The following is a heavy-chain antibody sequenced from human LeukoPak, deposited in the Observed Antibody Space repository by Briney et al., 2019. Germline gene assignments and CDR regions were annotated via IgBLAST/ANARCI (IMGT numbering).Heavy chain of an antibody. Sequence: PILGIANYAQKFQGRVTITAEKSTSTAYMELSSLRSEDTAVYYCARDRGARGAYYYYYMDVWGKGTTVTVSS. CDR3: ARDRGARGAYYYYYMDV. D-gene: IGHD3-10*01. V-gene: IGHV1-69*04. J-gene: IGHJ6*03. CDR2: PILGIA.